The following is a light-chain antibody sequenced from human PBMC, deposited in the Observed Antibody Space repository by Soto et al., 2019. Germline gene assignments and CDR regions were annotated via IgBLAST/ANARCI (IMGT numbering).Light chain of an antibody. CDR2: EVI. J-gene: IGLJ3*02. Sequence: QSALTQPASVSGSPGQSITISCTGTSGDVGPYNFVSWYQQHPGKVPKLIIFEVIYRPSGVSSRFSGSKSGNTASLTVSGLQTEDEAFYYCSSSAGIYHYLVFGGGTKLTVL. CDR1: SGDVGPYNF. V-gene: IGLV2-14*01. CDR3: SSSAGIYHYLV.